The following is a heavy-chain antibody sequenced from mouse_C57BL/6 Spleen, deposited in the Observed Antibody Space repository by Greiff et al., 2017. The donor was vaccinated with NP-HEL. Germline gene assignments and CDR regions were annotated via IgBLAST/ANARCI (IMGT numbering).Heavy chain of an antibody. V-gene: IGHV5-12*01. D-gene: IGHD4-1*01. CDR3: ARRPIANWAYAMDY. Sequence: DVKLVESGGGLVQPGGSLKLSCAASGFTFSDYYMYWVRQTPEKRLEWVAYISNGGGSTYYPDTVKGRFTISRDNAKNTLYLQMSRLKSEDTAMYYCARRPIANWAYAMDYWGQGTSVTVSS. J-gene: IGHJ4*01. CDR2: ISNGGGST. CDR1: GFTFSDYY.